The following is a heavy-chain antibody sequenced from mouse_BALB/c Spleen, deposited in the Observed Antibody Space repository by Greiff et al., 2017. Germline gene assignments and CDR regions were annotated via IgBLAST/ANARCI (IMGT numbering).Heavy chain of an antibody. V-gene: IGHV1-69*02. Sequence: QVQLQQSGAELVRPGASVKLSCKASGYTFTSYWINWVKQRPGQGLEWIGNIYPSDSYTNYNQKFKDKATLTVDKSSSTAYMQLSSPTSEDSAVYYCTRWLGYYAMDYWGQGTSVTVSS. CDR1: GYTFTSYW. J-gene: IGHJ4*01. CDR2: IYPSDSYT. D-gene: IGHD4-1*01. CDR3: TRWLGYYAMDY.